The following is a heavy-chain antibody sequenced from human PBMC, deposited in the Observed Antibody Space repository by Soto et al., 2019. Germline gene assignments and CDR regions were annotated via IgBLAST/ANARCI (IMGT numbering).Heavy chain of an antibody. CDR2: ISSSGSTI. D-gene: IGHD3-10*01. Sequence: GGSLRLSCAASGFTFSDYYMSWIRQAPGKGLEWVSYISSSGSTIYYADSVKGRFTISRDNAKNSLYLQMNSLRAEDTAVYYCAREGRITMVRGAYYYYYMDVWGKGTTVTVSS. J-gene: IGHJ6*03. CDR1: GFTFSDYY. CDR3: AREGRITMVRGAYYYYYMDV. V-gene: IGHV3-11*01.